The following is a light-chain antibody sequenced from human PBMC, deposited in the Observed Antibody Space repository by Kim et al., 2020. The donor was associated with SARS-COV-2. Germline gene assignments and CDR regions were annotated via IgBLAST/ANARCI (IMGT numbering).Light chain of an antibody. J-gene: IGLJ2*01. CDR2: QDN. CDR1: NLQLKS. V-gene: IGLV3-1*01. Sequence: VSPGETATISCTGDNLQLKSVCGKQRTAGHSPVLVLYQDNKRPSGIPERFSGSNSGNTATLTISGTQAMDEADYYCQVWDNSLGVFGAGTKLTVL. CDR3: QVWDNSLGV.